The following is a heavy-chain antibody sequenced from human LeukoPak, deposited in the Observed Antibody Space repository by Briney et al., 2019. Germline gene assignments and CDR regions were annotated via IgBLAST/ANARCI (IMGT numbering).Heavy chain of an antibody. D-gene: IGHD6-19*01. CDR3: ARVKGSGWYY. J-gene: IGHJ4*02. CDR1: GGSFSGYY. V-gene: IGHV4-34*01. CDR2: INHSGST. Sequence: TSKTLSLTCAVYGGSFSGYYWSWIRQPPGKGLEWIGEINHSGSTNYNPSLKSRVTISVDTSKNQFSLKLSSVTAADTAVYYCARVKGSGWYYWGQGTLVTVSS.